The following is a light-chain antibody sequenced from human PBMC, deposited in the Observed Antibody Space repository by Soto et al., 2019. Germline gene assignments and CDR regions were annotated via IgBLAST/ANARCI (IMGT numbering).Light chain of an antibody. Sequence: QSALTQPASVSGSPGQSSTISCTGTSSDVGGYNYVSWYQQHPGKAPKLMIYDVSNRPSGVSNRFSGSKSGNTASLTISGLQAEDEADYYCSSYTRSSTLYVVFAGGTQLTVL. J-gene: IGLJ2*01. CDR1: SSDVGGYNY. CDR2: DVS. CDR3: SSYTRSSTLYVV. V-gene: IGLV2-14*01.